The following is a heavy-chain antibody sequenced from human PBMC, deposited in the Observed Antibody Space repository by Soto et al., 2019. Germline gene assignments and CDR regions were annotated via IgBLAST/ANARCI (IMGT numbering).Heavy chain of an antibody. V-gene: IGHV4-39*01. CDR1: VGSIIRGTYY. D-gene: IGHD3-3*01. J-gene: IGHJ4*02. CDR3: ARLGGGAFDN. Sequence: ETLSVTCTGSVGSIIRGTYYWVCTRQPPGKGLEWIENIYHRGTTYSNPPLKTRVTISVDTSKTQFSLTLSSVTAADTAVYYGARLGGGAFDNWGQGTPVTVSS. CDR2: IYHRGTT.